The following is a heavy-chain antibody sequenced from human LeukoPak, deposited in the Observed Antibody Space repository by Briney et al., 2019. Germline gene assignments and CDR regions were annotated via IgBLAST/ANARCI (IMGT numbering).Heavy chain of an antibody. J-gene: IGHJ5*02. Sequence: GGSLRLSCAASGFTFSSYAMSWVRQAPGKGLEWVSAISGSGGSTYYADSAKGRFTISRDNSKDTLFLQLNSLTAADTAMYFCAKASVAIPQYCNSWGQGTLVTVSS. V-gene: IGHV3-23*01. CDR3: AKASVAIPQYCNS. CDR1: GFTFSSYA. D-gene: IGHD2-2*02. CDR2: ISGSGGST.